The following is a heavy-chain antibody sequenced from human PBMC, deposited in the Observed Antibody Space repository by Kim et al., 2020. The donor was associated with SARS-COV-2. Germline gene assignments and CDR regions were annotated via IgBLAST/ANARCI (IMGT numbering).Heavy chain of an antibody. CDR1: GFSLSTSGVG. J-gene: IGHJ4*02. CDR2: IYWDDDK. Sequence: SGPTLVNSTQTLTLTCTFSGFSLSTSGVGVGWIRQPPGKALEWLALIYWDDDKRYSPSLKSRLTITKDTSKNQVVLTMTNMDPVDTATYYCAHRPRTPGYSSGWYPRYWGQGTLVTVSS. V-gene: IGHV2-5*02. CDR3: AHRPRTPGYSSGWYPRY. D-gene: IGHD6-19*01.